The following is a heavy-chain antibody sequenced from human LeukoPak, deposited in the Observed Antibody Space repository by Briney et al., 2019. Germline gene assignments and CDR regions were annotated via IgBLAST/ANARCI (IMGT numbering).Heavy chain of an antibody. Sequence: ASVKVSCKASGGTFSSYAISWVRQAPGQGLEWMGGIIPIFGTANYAQKFQGRVTITTDESTSTAYMELSSLRSEDTAVYYCASSKPTREYYYDSGGYKYWFDPWGQGTLVTVSS. V-gene: IGHV1-69*05. D-gene: IGHD3-22*01. CDR1: GGTFSSYA. CDR3: ASSKPTREYYYDSGGYKYWFDP. J-gene: IGHJ5*02. CDR2: IIPIFGTA.